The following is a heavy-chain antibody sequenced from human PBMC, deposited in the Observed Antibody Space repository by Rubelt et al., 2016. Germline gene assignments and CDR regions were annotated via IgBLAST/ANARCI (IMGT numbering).Heavy chain of an antibody. CDR1: GFTFSSCS. Sequence: EVQLVESGGGLVQPGGPLRLSRAASGFTFSSCSMKWVRQAPGKGLAWVSSITRTSSTIYYADSVKGRFTISRDNAKNSLYLQKNSLGAEDTAVYYCARVTGVYFDYWGLGTLVTVSS. V-gene: IGHV3-48*04. D-gene: IGHD7-27*01. CDR2: ITRTSSTI. CDR3: ARVTGVYFDY. J-gene: IGHJ4*02.